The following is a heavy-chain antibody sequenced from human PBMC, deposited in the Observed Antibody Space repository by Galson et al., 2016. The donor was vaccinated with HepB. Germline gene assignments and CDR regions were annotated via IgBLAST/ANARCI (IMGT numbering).Heavy chain of an antibody. CDR3: ATIAATGRTAAFDP. Sequence: SVKVSCKASGYTFTNYGLTWVRQAPGQGLEWMGWISPFNGDTKSAQNLQGRVTMTTDTSTSTAYMELRSLTSDDTAVYFCATIAATGRTAAFDPWGQGTLVTVSS. J-gene: IGHJ5*02. V-gene: IGHV1-18*01. CDR2: ISPFNGDT. CDR1: GYTFTNYG. D-gene: IGHD6-13*01.